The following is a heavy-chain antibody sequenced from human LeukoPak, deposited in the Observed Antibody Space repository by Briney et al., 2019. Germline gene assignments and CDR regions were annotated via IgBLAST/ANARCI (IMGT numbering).Heavy chain of an antibody. CDR3: ARTYSETSIDY. CDR2: IYHTGST. D-gene: IGHD1-26*01. Sequence: SETLSLTCTVSGGSISSYYWSWIRQPPGKGLEWMWYIYHTGSTNYNPSLKSRVTISVDTSKNQFSLKLSSVTAADTAVYYCARTYSETSIDYWGQGTLVTVSS. CDR1: GGSISSYY. J-gene: IGHJ4*02. V-gene: IGHV4-59*01.